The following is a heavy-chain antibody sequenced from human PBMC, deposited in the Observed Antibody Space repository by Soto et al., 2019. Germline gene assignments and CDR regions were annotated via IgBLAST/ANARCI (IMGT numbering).Heavy chain of an antibody. CDR2: ISAGNGKT. CDR3: ARGYCGATTCYFNFDY. Sequence: ASVKVSCKASGYTFTSYAVTWVLQAPGQGLEWMGWISAGNGKTNFAQKFQGRVTMTTDTSTNTAYLELRSLRSDDTAMYFCARGYCGATTCYFNFDYWGQGNLVTVSS. CDR1: GYTFTSYA. V-gene: IGHV1-18*01. D-gene: IGHD2-2*01. J-gene: IGHJ4*02.